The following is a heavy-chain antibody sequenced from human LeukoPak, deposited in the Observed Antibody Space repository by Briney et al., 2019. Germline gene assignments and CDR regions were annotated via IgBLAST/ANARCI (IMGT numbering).Heavy chain of an antibody. CDR2: IWYDGSNK. CDR3: ARDLNRRVFTDY. V-gene: IGHV3-33*01. D-gene: IGHD1-14*01. J-gene: IGHJ4*02. CDR1: GFTFSNYG. Sequence: GGSLRLSCAASGFTFSNYGMHWVRQAPGKGLEWVAVIWYDGSNKYYADSVKGRFTISRDNAKNTLYPQMDSLRAEDTAVYYCARDLNRRVFTDYWGQGTLVTVSS.